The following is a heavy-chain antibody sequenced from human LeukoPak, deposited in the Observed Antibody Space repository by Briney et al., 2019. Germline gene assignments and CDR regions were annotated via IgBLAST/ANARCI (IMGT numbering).Heavy chain of an antibody. V-gene: IGHV1-2*02. Sequence: ASVKVSCKASGGTFSSYAISWVRQAPGQGLEWMGFIIPDSGGTTYQQNFQGRVTMTRDTSISTFYMELSSLRPDDTAVYYCSTEDKYCTGANCGVFWGQGTLVTVSS. D-gene: IGHD2-8*02. CDR2: IIPDSGGT. CDR3: STEDKYCTGANCGVF. J-gene: IGHJ4*02. CDR1: GGTFSSYA.